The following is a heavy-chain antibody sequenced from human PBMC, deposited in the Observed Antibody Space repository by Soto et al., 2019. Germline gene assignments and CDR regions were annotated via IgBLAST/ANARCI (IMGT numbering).Heavy chain of an antibody. CDR1: GYTFTNNY. CDR2: INPTGGST. CDR3: ARDLTMIVVGVEDYYYYGMDV. Sequence: QVQLVQSGAEVKKPGASVKVSCKASGYTFTNNYIHWVRQAPGQGLEWMGIINPTGGSTTYAQKVRGRVSMTRDTSTSTVYMELSSLRSDDTAVYYCARDLTMIVVGVEDYYYYGMDVWGQGTTVTVSS. V-gene: IGHV1-46*01. J-gene: IGHJ6*02. D-gene: IGHD3-22*01.